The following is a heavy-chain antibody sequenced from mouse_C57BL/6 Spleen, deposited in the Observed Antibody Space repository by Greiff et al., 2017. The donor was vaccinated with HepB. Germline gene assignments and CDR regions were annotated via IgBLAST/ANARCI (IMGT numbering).Heavy chain of an antibody. CDR1: GYTFTSYW. CDR2: IYPGSGST. J-gene: IGHJ2*01. Sequence: QVQLKESGAELVKPGASVKMSCKASGYTFTSYWITWVKQRPGQGLEWIGDIYPGSGSTNYNEKFKSKATLTVDTSSSTAYMQPSSLTSEDSAVYYCARLYYGSSYRDYWGQGTTLTVSS. V-gene: IGHV1-55*01. CDR3: ARLYYGSSYRDY. D-gene: IGHD1-1*01.